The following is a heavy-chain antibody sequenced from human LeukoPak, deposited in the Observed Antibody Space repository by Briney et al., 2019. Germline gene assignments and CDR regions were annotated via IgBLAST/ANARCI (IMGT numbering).Heavy chain of an antibody. Sequence: GASVKVSYKASGDIFNSYSISWVRQAPGQGLEWMGGIIPIFGSANYAQKFQGRVTITTDQSTTTAYMELSSLSSEDTAVYYCARVGRSRGSLPNSYYYMDVWGKGTTVTVSS. CDR1: GDIFNSYS. D-gene: IGHD1-26*01. CDR3: ARVGRSRGSLPNSYYYMDV. CDR2: IIPIFGSA. J-gene: IGHJ6*03. V-gene: IGHV1-69*05.